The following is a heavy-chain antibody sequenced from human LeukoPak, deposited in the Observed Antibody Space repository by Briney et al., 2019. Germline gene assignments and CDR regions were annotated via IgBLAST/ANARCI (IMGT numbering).Heavy chain of an antibody. CDR2: INHSGST. V-gene: IGHV4-34*01. CDR3: ARVYGSGSYYFDY. J-gene: IGHJ4*02. D-gene: IGHD3-10*01. Sequence: PSETLSLTCAVYGGSFSGYYWSWIRQPPGKGLEWIGEINHSGSTNYNPSLKSRVTISVDKSKNQFSLKLSSVTAADTAVYYCARVYGSGSYYFDYWGQGTLVTVSS. CDR1: GGSFSGYY.